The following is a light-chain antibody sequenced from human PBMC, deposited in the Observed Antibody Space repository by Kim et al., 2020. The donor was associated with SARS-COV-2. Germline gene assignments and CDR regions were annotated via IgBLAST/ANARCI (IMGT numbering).Light chain of an antibody. CDR1: RSDVGNYKY. V-gene: IGLV2-8*01. CDR3: SSYAGTNNYV. J-gene: IGLJ1*01. CDR2: EVN. Sequence: GQSVTISCTGTRSDVGNYKYVAWYQQHPGKAPKFIIYEVNKRPSGVPDRFSGSKSGNTASLTVSGLQAEDEAHYYCSSYAGTNNYVFGTGTKVTVL.